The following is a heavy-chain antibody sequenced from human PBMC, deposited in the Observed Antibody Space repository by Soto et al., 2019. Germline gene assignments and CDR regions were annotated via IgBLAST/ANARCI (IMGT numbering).Heavy chain of an antibody. Sequence: PSETLSLTSPVSGGSISSYYWGWIRQPPGKGLEWIGSIYYSGSTYYNPSLKSRVTISVDTSKNQFSLKLSSVTAADTAVYYCARRESTSPRNTFDYWGQGTLVTVSS. CDR1: GGSISSYY. D-gene: IGHD2-2*01. CDR3: ARRESTSPRNTFDY. V-gene: IGHV4-39*01. CDR2: IYYSGST. J-gene: IGHJ4*02.